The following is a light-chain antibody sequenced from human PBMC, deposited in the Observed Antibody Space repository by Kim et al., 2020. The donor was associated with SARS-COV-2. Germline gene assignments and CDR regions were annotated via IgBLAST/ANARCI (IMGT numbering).Light chain of an antibody. V-gene: IGKV3D-15*01. CDR3: QQYKNWPPIT. CDR2: GAS. Sequence: SPGERATLSCGASQSVSTDLAWYQQKSGQAPRLLIYGASTRATGIPARFSGSGSGTEFTLTISGLQSEDLAVYYCQQYKNWPPITFGQGTRLEIK. J-gene: IGKJ5*01. CDR1: QSVSTD.